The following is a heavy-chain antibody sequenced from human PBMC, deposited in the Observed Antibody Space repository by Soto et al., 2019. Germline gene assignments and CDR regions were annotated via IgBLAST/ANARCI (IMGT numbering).Heavy chain of an antibody. V-gene: IGHV6-1*01. CDR2: TYYRSQWYN. CDR3: ARWAHEGNFDI. Sequence: PSQTLSLTCVISGDSVSTNSAAWKCIRQSPSRGLEWLGRTYYRSQWYNDYAVSVKSRITINPDTSRNQFSLQLNSVTPEDTAVYYCARWAHEGNFDIWGQGTKVTVSS. CDR1: GDSVSTNSAA. J-gene: IGHJ3*02.